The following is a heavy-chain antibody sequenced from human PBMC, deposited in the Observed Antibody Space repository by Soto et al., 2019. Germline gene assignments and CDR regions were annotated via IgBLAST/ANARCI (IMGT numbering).Heavy chain of an antibody. CDR2: VIDDGSET. Sequence: QVQLVESGGGVVQPGGSLRLSCAASGFTFSKYGMHWVRQAPGKGLEWVGVVIDDGSETHYGDSMKGRFTISRDNSRNTLSLQMDSLRAEDTAVYYCAKEGAFTGWTYGDFWGPGTLVTVSS. CDR3: AKEGAFTGWTYGDF. D-gene: IGHD1-7*01. V-gene: IGHV3-30*18. J-gene: IGHJ4*02. CDR1: GFTFSKYG.